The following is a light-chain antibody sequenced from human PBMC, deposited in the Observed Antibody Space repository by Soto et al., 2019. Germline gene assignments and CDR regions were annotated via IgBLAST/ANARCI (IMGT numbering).Light chain of an antibody. V-gene: IGKV3-15*01. CDR2: GAS. CDR1: QSVSSN. Sequence: IFLTQSPTTLSVSPVERATLSCIASQSVSSNLACYQQKPGQAPRLLIYGASTRATGIPARFSGSRSGTEFTLTIRSLQSEAFAVYYCQQYNKWPLTFGGGTTVDIK. J-gene: IGKJ4*01. CDR3: QQYNKWPLT.